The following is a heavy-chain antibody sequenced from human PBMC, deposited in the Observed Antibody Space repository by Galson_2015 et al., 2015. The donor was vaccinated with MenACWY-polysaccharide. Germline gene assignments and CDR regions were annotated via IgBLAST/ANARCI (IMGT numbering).Heavy chain of an antibody. Sequence: SLRLSCAASGFTLSSYTMNWVRQAPGKGLEWVSSISSGSSYIYYADSVKGRFTISRDNAKNSLYLQMNSLRAEDTAVYYCAKDRYGYSNSRGTDYWGPGTLVTVSS. CDR3: AKDRYGYSNSRGTDY. CDR2: ISSGSSYI. J-gene: IGHJ4*02. CDR1: GFTLSSYT. D-gene: IGHD6-13*01. V-gene: IGHV3-21*06.